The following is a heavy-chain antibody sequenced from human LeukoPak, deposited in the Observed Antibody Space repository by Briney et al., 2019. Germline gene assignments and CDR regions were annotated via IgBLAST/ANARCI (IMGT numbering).Heavy chain of an antibody. CDR2: IDPSDSYT. CDR3: ARGERSLDY. D-gene: IGHD3-10*01. Sequence: KPGESLKISCKGSGYIFTNYWISWVRQMPGKGLEWMGRIDPSDSYTNYSPSFQGHVTIPADKSIRTAYLQWSSLRASDTAIYYCARGERSLDYWGQGTLVTVSS. V-gene: IGHV5-10-1*01. J-gene: IGHJ4*02. CDR1: GYIFTNYW.